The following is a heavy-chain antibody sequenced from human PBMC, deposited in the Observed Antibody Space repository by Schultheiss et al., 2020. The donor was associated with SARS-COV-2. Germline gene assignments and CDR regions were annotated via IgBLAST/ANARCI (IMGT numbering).Heavy chain of an antibody. Sequence: SGPTLVKPTQTLTLTCTFSGFSLSTSGVGVGWIRQPPGKGLEWIGYIYYSGSTNYNPSLKSRVTISVDRSKNQFSLKLSSVTAADTAVYYCARARGTFDIWGQGTMVTVSS. CDR3: ARARGTFDI. CDR2: IYYSGST. V-gene: IGHV4-61*05. CDR1: GFSLSTSGVG. D-gene: IGHD3-16*01. J-gene: IGHJ3*02.